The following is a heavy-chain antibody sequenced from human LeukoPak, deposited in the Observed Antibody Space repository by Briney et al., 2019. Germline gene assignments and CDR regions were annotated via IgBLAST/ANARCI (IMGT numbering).Heavy chain of an antibody. CDR1: GYSFNDYY. V-gene: IGHV1-2*02. CDR3: ARDSSDVLNGYYHF. D-gene: IGHD3-9*01. J-gene: IGHJ4*02. Sequence: ASVKVSCKTSGYSFNDYYLHWVRQAPGQGLEWMGWINPNSGRTNSAPKFQGRVTLTTDTSITTAYMELTSLISGDTALYYCARDSSDVLNGYYHFSGQGTLVTVSS. CDR2: INPNSGRT.